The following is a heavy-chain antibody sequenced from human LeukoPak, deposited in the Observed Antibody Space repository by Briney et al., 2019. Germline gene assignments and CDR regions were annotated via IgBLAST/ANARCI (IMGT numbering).Heavy chain of an antibody. CDR1: GGSISSYY. CDR3: ARSNYYYYGMDV. CDR2: IYYSGST. Sequence: PSETLSLTCTVSGGSISSYYWSWIRHPPGKGLEWIGYIYYSGSTNYNPSLKSRVTISVDTSKNQFSLKLSSVTAADTAVYYCARSNYYYYGMDVWGQGTTVTVSS. V-gene: IGHV4-59*08. J-gene: IGHJ6*02.